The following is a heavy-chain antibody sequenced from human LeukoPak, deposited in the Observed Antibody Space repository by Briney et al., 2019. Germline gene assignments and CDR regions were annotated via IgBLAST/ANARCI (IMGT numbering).Heavy chain of an antibody. CDR1: GFTFSSYA. V-gene: IGHV3-23*01. CDR2: ISGSGGST. D-gene: IGHD6-19*01. J-gene: IGHJ4*02. Sequence: GGSLRLSCAASGFTFSSYAMSWVRQAPGKGLEWVSAISGSGGSTYYADSVKGRFTISRDNSKTTLYLQMNSLRAEDTAVYYCAKDEGSSGWYLALDYWGQGTLVTVSS. CDR3: AKDEGSSGWYLALDY.